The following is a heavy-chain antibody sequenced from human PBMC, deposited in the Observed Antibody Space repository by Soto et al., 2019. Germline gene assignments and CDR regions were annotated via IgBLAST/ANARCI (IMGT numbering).Heavy chain of an antibody. V-gene: IGHV4-31*03. CDR3: ARDGDYYDSSGYYYVLDY. CDR2: IYYSGST. J-gene: IGHJ4*02. CDR1: GGSISSGGYY. Sequence: PSETLSLTCTVSGGSISSGGYYWSWIRQHPGKGLEWIGYIYYSGSTYYNPSLKSRVTISVDTSKNQFSLKLSSVTAADTAVYYCARDGDYYDSSGYYYVLDYWGQGTLVTVSS. D-gene: IGHD3-22*01.